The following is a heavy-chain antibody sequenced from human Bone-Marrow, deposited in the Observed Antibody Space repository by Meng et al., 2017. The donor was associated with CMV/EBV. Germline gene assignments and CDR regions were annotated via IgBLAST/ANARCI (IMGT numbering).Heavy chain of an antibody. Sequence: SVKVSCKASGGTFSSYAISWVRQAPGQGLEWMGGIIPILGIANYAQKFQGRVTITADKSTSTAYMELSSLRSEDTAVYYCARVPAYYYGSGIQTLFDYWGQGTLVTVSS. J-gene: IGHJ4*02. V-gene: IGHV1-69*10. CDR2: IIPILGIA. CDR1: GGTFSSYA. CDR3: ARVPAYYYGSGIQTLFDY. D-gene: IGHD3-10*01.